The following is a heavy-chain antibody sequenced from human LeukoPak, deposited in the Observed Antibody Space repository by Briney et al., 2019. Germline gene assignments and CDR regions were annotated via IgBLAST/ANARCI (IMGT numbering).Heavy chain of an antibody. J-gene: IGHJ4*02. D-gene: IGHD3-22*01. CDR1: GFIFSSYG. CDR2: ISGSGGST. CDR3: AKDGNYYDSSGQFDY. Sequence: PGGSLRLSCAASGFIFSSYGMSWVRQAPGKGLEGVSAISGSGGSTDYADSVKGRFTISRDNSKNTLYVQMNSLRADDTAVYYCAKDGNYYDSSGQFDYWGQGTLVTVSS. V-gene: IGHV3-23*01.